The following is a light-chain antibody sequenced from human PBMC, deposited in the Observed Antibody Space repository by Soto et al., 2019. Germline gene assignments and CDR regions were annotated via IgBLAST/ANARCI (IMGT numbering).Light chain of an antibody. CDR3: QQYNNWPFIT. J-gene: IGKJ5*01. CDR1: QSVSSN. Sequence: EIVMTQSPATLSVSPGERATLSCRSSQSVSSNLAWYQQKPGQAPSLLIYGASSRATGIPARFSGSGSGTESTLSISSLQSEDFAVYYCQQYNNWPFITFGQGTRLEIK. CDR2: GAS. V-gene: IGKV3-15*01.